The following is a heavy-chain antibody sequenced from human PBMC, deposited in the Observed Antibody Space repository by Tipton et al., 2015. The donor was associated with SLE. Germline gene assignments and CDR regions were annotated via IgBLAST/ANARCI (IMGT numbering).Heavy chain of an antibody. CDR2: ISGSGGST. CDR1: GFTFSSYA. J-gene: IGHJ4*02. V-gene: IGHV3-23*01. CDR3: AKGTGYFDY. Sequence: SLRLSCAASGFTFSSYAMSWVRQAPGKGMEWVSVISGSGGSTFYADSVKGRFTTSRDNSKNTLYLQMNSLRAEDTAVYYCAKGTGYFDYWGQGTLVTVSS.